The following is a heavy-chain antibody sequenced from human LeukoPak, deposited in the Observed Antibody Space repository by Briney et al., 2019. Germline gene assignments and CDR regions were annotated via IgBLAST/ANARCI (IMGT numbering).Heavy chain of an antibody. CDR1: GYTFTSYY. CDR2: INPSGGST. D-gene: IGHD1-26*01. J-gene: IGHJ4*02. V-gene: IGHV1-46*01. CDR3: ARDPYYSGSYSYFDY. Sequence: RGASVKVSCKASGYTFTSYYMHWVRQAPGQGLEWMGIINPSGGSTSYAQKFQGRVTMTRDMSTSTVYMELSSLRSEDTAVYYCARDPYYSGSYSYFDYWGQGTLVTVSS.